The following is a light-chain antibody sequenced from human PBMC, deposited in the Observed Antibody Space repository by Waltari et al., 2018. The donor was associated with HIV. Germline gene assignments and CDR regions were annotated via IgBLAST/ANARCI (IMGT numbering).Light chain of an antibody. CDR2: ADD. V-gene: IGLV3-21*02. CDR1: NIGSKS. Sequence: SYVLTQPPSVSVAPGQTARITCRGNNIGSKSMYWYQQRPGQAPVLVVYADDDRPSGIPERFSGSNSGNTATLSISRVEAGDEADYYCQVWDSSRDLVVFGGGTKLTVL. J-gene: IGLJ2*01. CDR3: QVWDSSRDLVV.